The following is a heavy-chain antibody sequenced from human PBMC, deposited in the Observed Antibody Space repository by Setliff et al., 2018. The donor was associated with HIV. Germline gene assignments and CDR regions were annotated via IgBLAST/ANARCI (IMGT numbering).Heavy chain of an antibody. Sequence: PSETLSLTCAVSGASFVGDNHWSWIRQTPERGLEWIAYFMYTDIHYVNYLNYRNPSIASRLSISVGKSKNRFSLTLSSVTAADTAVYYCARARSDWYNVRPYYFDLWGQGTPVTVSS. D-gene: IGHD6-19*01. CDR2: FMYTDIHYVNYLN. J-gene: IGHJ4*02. V-gene: IGHV4-30-4*01. CDR3: ARARSDWYNVRPYYFDL. CDR1: GASFVGDNH.